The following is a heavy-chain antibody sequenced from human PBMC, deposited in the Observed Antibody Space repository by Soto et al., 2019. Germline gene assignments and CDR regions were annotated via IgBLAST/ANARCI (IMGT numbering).Heavy chain of an antibody. CDR1: GYTFTIYG. Sequence: ASVKVSCKASGYTFTIYGIIWVRQAPGQGLEWMGWISAYNGNTNYAQKLQGRVTMTTDTSTSTAYMELRSLRSDDTAVYYCARGDYVWGSYRYFFDYWGQGTLVTVS. CDR3: ARGDYVWGSYRYFFDY. J-gene: IGHJ4*02. D-gene: IGHD3-16*02. V-gene: IGHV1-18*01. CDR2: ISAYNGNT.